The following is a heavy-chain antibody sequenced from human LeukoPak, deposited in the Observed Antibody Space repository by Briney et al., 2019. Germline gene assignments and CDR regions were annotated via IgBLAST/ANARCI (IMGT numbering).Heavy chain of an antibody. CDR1: GFTFLSYS. CDR3: ASSGRNYYGSGDH. D-gene: IGHD3-10*01. J-gene: IGHJ4*02. Sequence: GGSLRLSCAASGFTFLSYSMNWVRQAPGKGLEWVSSISSSSSYIYYADSVKGRFTISRDNAKNSLFLQMNSLRAEDTAVYYCASSGRNYYGSGDHWGQGTLVTVSS. V-gene: IGHV3-21*01. CDR2: ISSSSSYI.